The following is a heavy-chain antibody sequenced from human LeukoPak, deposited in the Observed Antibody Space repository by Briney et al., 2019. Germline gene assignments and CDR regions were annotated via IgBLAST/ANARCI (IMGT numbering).Heavy chain of an antibody. V-gene: IGHV3-30*04. J-gene: IGHJ4*02. CDR2: ISYDGSNK. D-gene: IGHD6-13*01. Sequence: AGSLRLSCAASGVTFSSYARQWVRQAPGKGLEWVAVISYDGSNKYYADSVKGRFTISTDNSKNTIYLQTNSLRAEDTALYYCARDSSIGKAAAGCFDYWGQGTLVTVSS. CDR1: GVTFSSYA. CDR3: ARDSSIGKAAAGCFDY.